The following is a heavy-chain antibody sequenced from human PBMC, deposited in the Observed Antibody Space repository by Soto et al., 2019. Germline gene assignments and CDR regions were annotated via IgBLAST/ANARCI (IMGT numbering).Heavy chain of an antibody. Sequence: QVQLVQSGAEVKKPGASVKVSCKASGYTFTSYYMHWVRQAPGQGLEWMGIINPSGGSKSYAQKFQGRVTMTKDTSTSTVYMELSSLRSEDTAVYYCARYYYDSSGYLLPQIYGMDVWGQGTTVTVSS. D-gene: IGHD3-22*01. CDR2: INPSGGSK. CDR3: ARYYYDSSGYLLPQIYGMDV. CDR1: GYTFTSYY. J-gene: IGHJ6*02. V-gene: IGHV1-46*01.